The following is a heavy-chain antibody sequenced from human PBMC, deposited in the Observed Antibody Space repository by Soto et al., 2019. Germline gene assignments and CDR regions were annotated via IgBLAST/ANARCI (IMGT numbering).Heavy chain of an antibody. CDR3: ARDPPLPLYDILTGYLYGYYGMDV. CDR2: INHSGST. V-gene: IGHV4-34*01. D-gene: IGHD3-9*01. CDR1: GGSFSGYY. Sequence: SETLSLTCAVYGGSFSGYYWSWIRQPPGKGLEWIGEINHSGSTNYNPSLKSRVTISVDTSKNQFSLKLSSVTAADTAVYYCARDPPLPLYDILTGYLYGYYGMDVWGQGTTVT. J-gene: IGHJ6*02.